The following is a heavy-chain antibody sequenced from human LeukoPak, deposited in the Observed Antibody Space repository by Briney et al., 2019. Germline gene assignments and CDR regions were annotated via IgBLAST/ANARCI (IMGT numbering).Heavy chain of an antibody. J-gene: IGHJ3*02. Sequence: SETLSLTCAVYGGSFSGYYWSWVRQPPGKGLEWIGEIYHSGSTNYNPSLKSRVTISVDKSKNQFSLKLSSVTAADTAVYYCARYSSGWFPGAKDAFDIWGQGTMVTVSS. CDR2: IYHSGST. CDR3: ARYSSGWFPGAKDAFDI. D-gene: IGHD6-19*01. V-gene: IGHV4-34*01. CDR1: GGSFSGYY.